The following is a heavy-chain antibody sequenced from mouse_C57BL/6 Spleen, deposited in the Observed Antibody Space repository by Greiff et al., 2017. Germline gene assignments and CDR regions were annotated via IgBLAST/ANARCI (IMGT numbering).Heavy chain of an antibody. Sequence: EVKVVESGGGLVKPGGSLKLSCAASGFTFSDYGMHWVRQAPEKGLEWVAYISSGSSTIYYADTVKGRFTISRDNAKNTLFLQMTSLMSEDTAMYYCARDYGSSYGYFDVWGTGTTVTVSS. CDR2: ISSGSSTI. D-gene: IGHD1-1*01. CDR1: GFTFSDYG. J-gene: IGHJ1*03. V-gene: IGHV5-17*01. CDR3: ARDYGSSYGYFDV.